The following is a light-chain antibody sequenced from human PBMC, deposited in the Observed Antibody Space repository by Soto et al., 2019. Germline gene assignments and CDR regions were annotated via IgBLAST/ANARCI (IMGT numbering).Light chain of an antibody. CDR3: QQYDSPVWT. J-gene: IGKJ1*01. Sequence: DIQMTQSPSALSASVGGRCTITCRASQSISSWLAWYQQKPGKAPNLLIYDVSSLDSGVPSRFSGSGSGTEFTLTISSLQPDDVATYYCQQYDSPVWTFGQGTKVDIK. CDR1: QSISSW. V-gene: IGKV1-5*01. CDR2: DVS.